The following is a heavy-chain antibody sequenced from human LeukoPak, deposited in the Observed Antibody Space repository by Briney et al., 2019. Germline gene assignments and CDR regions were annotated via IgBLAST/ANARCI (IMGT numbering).Heavy chain of an antibody. V-gene: IGHV4-34*01. CDR1: GGSFSGYF. D-gene: IGHD2-15*01. J-gene: IGHJ3*02. CDR3: AREQRKLQAKYCSGGSCYKSRAFDI. Sequence: SETLSLTCAVFGGSFSGYFWSWIRQPPGKGLEWIGEINESGSTNYNPSLKSRVTISVDRSKNQFSLKLSSVTAADTAVYYCAREQRKLQAKYCSGGSCYKSRAFDIWGQGTMVTVSS. CDR2: INESGST.